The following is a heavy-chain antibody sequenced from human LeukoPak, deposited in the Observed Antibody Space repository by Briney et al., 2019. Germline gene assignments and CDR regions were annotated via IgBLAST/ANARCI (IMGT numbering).Heavy chain of an antibody. V-gene: IGHV4-4*02. Sequence: SGTLSLTCAVSGGSISSSNWWSWVRQPPGKGLEWIGEIYHSGSTNYNPSLKSRVTISVDKSKNQFSLKLSSVTAADTAVYYCARAVAGTGYYYGMDVWGQGTTVTVSS. CDR1: GGSISSSNW. J-gene: IGHJ6*02. D-gene: IGHD6-19*01. CDR3: ARAVAGTGYYYGMDV. CDR2: IYHSGST.